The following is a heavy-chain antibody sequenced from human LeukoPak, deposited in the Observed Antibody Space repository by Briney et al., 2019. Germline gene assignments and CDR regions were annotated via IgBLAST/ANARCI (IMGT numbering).Heavy chain of an antibody. Sequence: SETLSLTCTVSGASISSGDYYSSWIRQPPGKGLEWIGDVYYSGSTYYNTSLKSRLTISVDTSKNQFSLKLSSVTAAYTAVYYCARVADTAMNYFDYWGQGTLVTVSS. CDR2: VYYSGST. CDR1: GASISSGDYY. D-gene: IGHD5-18*01. V-gene: IGHV4-30-4*08. J-gene: IGHJ4*02. CDR3: ARVADTAMNYFDY.